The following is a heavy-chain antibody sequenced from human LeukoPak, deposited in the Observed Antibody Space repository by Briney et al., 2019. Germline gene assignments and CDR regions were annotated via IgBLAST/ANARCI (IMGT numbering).Heavy chain of an antibody. CDR3: AKHGYCSGISCFFDF. V-gene: IGHV3-23*01. CDR1: GFTFSSYA. J-gene: IGHJ4*02. Sequence: PGGSLRLSCAASGFTFSSYAMSWVRQAPGKGLEWVSAISGSGPYTFYTDSVKGRFTISRDSSKNTLYLQMNSLRAEDTALYYCAKHGYCSGISCFFDFWGQGTQVTASS. CDR2: ISGSGPYT. D-gene: IGHD2-2*03.